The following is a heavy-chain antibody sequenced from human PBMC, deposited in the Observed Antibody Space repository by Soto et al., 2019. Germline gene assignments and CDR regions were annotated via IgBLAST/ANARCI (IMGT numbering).Heavy chain of an antibody. CDR2: IIPIFGTA. D-gene: IGHD5-12*01. Sequence: SVKVSCKASGGTFSSYAISWVRQAPGQGLEWMGGIIPIFGTANYAQKCQGRVTITADESTSTAYMELSSLRSEDTAVYYCARGRVEMATITTYYYYYGMDVWGQGTTVTVSS. CDR3: ARGRVEMATITTYYYYYGMDV. CDR1: GGTFSSYA. J-gene: IGHJ6*02. V-gene: IGHV1-69*13.